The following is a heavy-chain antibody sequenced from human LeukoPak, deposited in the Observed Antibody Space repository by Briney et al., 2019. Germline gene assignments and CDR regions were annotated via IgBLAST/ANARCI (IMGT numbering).Heavy chain of an antibody. Sequence: GGSLRLSCAASEFTFSRYWMIWVRQAPGKGLEWVATINQDESEKYYVDSMEGRFTISRDNAKNSLYLQMNSLRAEDTAVYYCARLSPPPAAGSNYYYMDVWGKGTTVTVSS. CDR3: ARLSPPPAAGSNYYYMDV. CDR1: EFTFSRYW. J-gene: IGHJ6*03. V-gene: IGHV3-7*01. CDR2: INQDESEK. D-gene: IGHD6-13*01.